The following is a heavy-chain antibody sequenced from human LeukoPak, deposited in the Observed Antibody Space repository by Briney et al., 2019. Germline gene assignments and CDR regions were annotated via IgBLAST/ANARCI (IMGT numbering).Heavy chain of an antibody. CDR1: GFTFSSYA. V-gene: IGHV3-64*01. CDR3: ARDALVATAYYYYYYMDV. D-gene: IGHD5-12*01. Sequence: GGSLRLSCAASGFTFSSYAMHWVRQAPGKGLEYVSAISSNGGSTYYANSVKGRFTISRDNSKNTLYLQMGSLRAEDMAVYYXARDALVATAYYYYYYMDVWGKGTTVTASS. J-gene: IGHJ6*03. CDR2: ISSNGGST.